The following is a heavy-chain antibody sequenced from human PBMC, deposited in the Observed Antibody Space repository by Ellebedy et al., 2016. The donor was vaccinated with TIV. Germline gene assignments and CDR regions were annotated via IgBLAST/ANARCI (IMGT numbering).Heavy chain of an antibody. CDR1: GYSFTSYW. J-gene: IGHJ4*02. V-gene: IGHV5-10-1*01. CDR3: ARPSRDYGDYPDY. D-gene: IGHD4-17*01. Sequence: KVSXXGSGYSFTSYWISWVRQMPGKGLEWMGRIDPSDSYTNYSPSFQGHVTISADKSISTAYLQWSSLKASDTAMYYCARPSRDYGDYPDYWGQGTLVTVFS. CDR2: IDPSDSYT.